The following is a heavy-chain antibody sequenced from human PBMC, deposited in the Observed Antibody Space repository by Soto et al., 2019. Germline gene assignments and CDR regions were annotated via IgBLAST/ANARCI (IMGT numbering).Heavy chain of an antibody. CDR1: GFTFSDYY. J-gene: IGHJ4*02. V-gene: IGHV3-11*01. CDR2: ISSSGSTI. CDR3: ARDRRQLWLPSPFDY. Sequence: AGSLRLSCAASGFTFSDYYMSWIRQAPGKGLEWVSYISSSGSTIYYADSVKGRFTISRDNAKNSLYLQMNSLRAEDTAVYYCARDRRQLWLPSPFDYWGQGTLVTVSS. D-gene: IGHD5-18*01.